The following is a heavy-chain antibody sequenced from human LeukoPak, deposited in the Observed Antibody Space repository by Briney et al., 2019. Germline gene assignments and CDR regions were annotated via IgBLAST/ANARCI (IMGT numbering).Heavy chain of an antibody. CDR3: VSFYETY. CDR2: VKGDETTT. D-gene: IGHD2-2*01. CDR1: GFTFSSSW. V-gene: IGHV3-74*01. J-gene: IGHJ4*02. Sequence: HPGGSLRLSCAASGFTFSSSWMHWVRQVPGKGLVWVSRVKGDETTTGYADSVKGRFTISKDNAKNTVYLQMNNLRAEDTAVYYCVSFYETYWGRGTLVTVSS.